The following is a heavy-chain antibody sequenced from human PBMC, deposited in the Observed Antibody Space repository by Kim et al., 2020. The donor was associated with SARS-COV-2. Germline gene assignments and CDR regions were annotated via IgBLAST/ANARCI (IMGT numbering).Heavy chain of an antibody. V-gene: IGHV4-59*01. J-gene: IGHJ4*02. CDR1: GGYISSYY. Sequence: SETLSLTCTVSGGYISSYYWSWIRQPPGKGLEWIGYIYYSGSTNYNPSLKSRVTISVDTSKNQFSLKLSSVTAADTAVYYCARGFDYWGQGTLVTVSS. CDR2: IYYSGST. CDR3: ARGFDY.